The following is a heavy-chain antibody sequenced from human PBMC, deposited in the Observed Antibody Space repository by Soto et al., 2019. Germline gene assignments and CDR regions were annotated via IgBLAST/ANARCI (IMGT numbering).Heavy chain of an antibody. CDR3: ARAYYDTAGYSLAP. CDR2: MFYCGST. Sequence: SETLSLTCTVFGGSFSSSSHYWGWIRQPPGKGLEWLGYMFYCGSTYYNTSLESRVTISVDPSKNQLSLRLSSVTAADTAVYDCARAYYDTAGYSLAPWGQGALVPVSS. D-gene: IGHD3-22*01. V-gene: IGHV4-39*01. CDR1: GGSFSSSSHY. J-gene: IGHJ5*02.